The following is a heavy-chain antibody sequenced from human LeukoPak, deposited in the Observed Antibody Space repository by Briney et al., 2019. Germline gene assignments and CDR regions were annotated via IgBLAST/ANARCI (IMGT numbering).Heavy chain of an antibody. D-gene: IGHD6-6*01. CDR1: GGSISSYY. CDR2: IYYSGST. CDR3: ARGEAARPDRYYYYYYMDV. J-gene: IGHJ6*03. Sequence: PSXTLXLTCTVSGGSISSYYWSWIRQPPGKGLEWIGYIYYSGSTNYNPSLKSRVTISVDTSKSQFSLKLSSVTAADTAVYYCARGEAARPDRYYYYYYMDVWGKGTTVTVSS. V-gene: IGHV4-59*01.